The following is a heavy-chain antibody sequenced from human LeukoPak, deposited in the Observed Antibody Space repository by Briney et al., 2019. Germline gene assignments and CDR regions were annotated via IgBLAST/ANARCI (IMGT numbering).Heavy chain of an antibody. D-gene: IGHD6-6*01. CDR3: ARDYSQLGRFDP. CDR1: GDSISSYY. Sequence: SETLSLTCTVSGDSISSYYWSWIRQPPGKGLEWIGYIYYSGSTNYNPSLKSRVTISVDTSKNQFSLKLSPVTAADTAVYYCARDYSQLGRFDPWGQGTLVTVSS. V-gene: IGHV4-59*01. J-gene: IGHJ5*02. CDR2: IYYSGST.